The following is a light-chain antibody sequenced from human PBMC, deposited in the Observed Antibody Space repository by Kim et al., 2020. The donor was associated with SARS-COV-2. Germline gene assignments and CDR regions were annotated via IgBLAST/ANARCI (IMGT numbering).Light chain of an antibody. CDR1: QSVSSY. CDR3: QTRYQWPPET. V-gene: IGKV3-11*01. J-gene: IGKJ2*01. Sequence: PGERATLSCGASQSVSSYLAWYQQKPGQAPRPLIYDAYNRATGIPARFSGSGSGTDLTLTISSLEPEDAAVHYCQTRYQWPPETIGQGTKME. CDR2: DAY.